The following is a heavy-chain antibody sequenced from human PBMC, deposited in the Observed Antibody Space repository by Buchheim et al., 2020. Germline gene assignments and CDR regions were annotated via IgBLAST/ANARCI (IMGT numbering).Heavy chain of an antibody. J-gene: IGHJ6*02. CDR3: ARQPSGIYYYYGMDV. V-gene: IGHV4-39*01. CDR1: GGSISSSSYY. CDR2: IYYSGST. Sequence: QLQLQESGPGLVKPSETLSLTCTVSGGSISSSSYYWGWIRQPPGKGLEWIGSIYYSGSTYYNPSLKSRVTISVDTSKNQFSLKLSSVTAADTAVYYCARQPSGIYYYYGMDVWGQGTT. D-gene: IGHD1-26*01.